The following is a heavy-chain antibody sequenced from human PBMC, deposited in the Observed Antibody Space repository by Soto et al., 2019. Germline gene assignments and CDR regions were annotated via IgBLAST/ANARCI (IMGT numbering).Heavy chain of an antibody. J-gene: IGHJ4*02. V-gene: IGHV4-4*02. CDR1: GGSFTSNNW. D-gene: IGHD1-7*01. Sequence: QVQLQQSGPGLVKPSGTLSLSCAVSGGSFTSNNWWTWVRQPPGQGLEWIGEIHRTGSTNYNPSLKSRVTISLDKSENQFTLKVTSLTAADTAVYYCASRAPGTSVDYWGQGTLVTVSS. CDR2: IHRTGST. CDR3: ASRAPGTSVDY.